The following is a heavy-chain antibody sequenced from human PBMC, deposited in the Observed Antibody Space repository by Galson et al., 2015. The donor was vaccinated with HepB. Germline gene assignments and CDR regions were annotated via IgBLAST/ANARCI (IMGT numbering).Heavy chain of an antibody. Sequence: SLRLSCAASGFTFSSYSMNWVRQAPGKGLEWVSSISSSSSYIYYADSVKGRFTISRDNAKNSLYLQMNSLRAEDTAVYYCARDMNGVPAAILDDAFDIWGQGTTVTVSS. CDR1: GFTFSSYS. D-gene: IGHD2-2*01. CDR2: ISSSSSYI. CDR3: ARDMNGVPAAILDDAFDI. V-gene: IGHV3-21*01. J-gene: IGHJ3*02.